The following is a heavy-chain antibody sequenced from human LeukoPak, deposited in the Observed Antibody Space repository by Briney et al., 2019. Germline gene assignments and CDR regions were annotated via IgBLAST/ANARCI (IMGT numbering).Heavy chain of an antibody. Sequence: GGSLRLSCAASEFSVSSNYMSWVRQAPGKGLEWVSVIYSASSTYYADSVKGRFSISRDNSKNTLYLQMNSLRVEDTAVYYCARDLSPWETRNPDAFDIWGQGTMVTVSS. V-gene: IGHV3-53*01. D-gene: IGHD1-14*01. J-gene: IGHJ3*02. CDR2: IYSASST. CDR3: ARDLSPWETRNPDAFDI. CDR1: EFSVSSNY.